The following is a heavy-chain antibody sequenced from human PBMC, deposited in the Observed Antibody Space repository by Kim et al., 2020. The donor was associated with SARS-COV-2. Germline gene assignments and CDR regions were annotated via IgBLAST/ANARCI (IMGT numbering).Heavy chain of an antibody. Sequence: SQTLSLTCAISGDSVSSNSAAWNWIRQSPSRGLEWLGRTYYRSKWYNDYAVSVKSRITINPDTSKNQFSLQLNSVTPEDTAVYYCAREDIVVVPAAIGADYYYYGMDVWGQGTTVTVSS. CDR1: GDSVSSNSAA. D-gene: IGHD2-2*02. CDR3: AREDIVVVPAAIGADYYYYGMDV. CDR2: TYYRSKWYN. V-gene: IGHV6-1*01. J-gene: IGHJ6*02.